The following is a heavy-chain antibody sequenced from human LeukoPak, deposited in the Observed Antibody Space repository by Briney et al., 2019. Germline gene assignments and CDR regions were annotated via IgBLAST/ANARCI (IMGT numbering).Heavy chain of an antibody. Sequence: ASVKVSCKASGYTFTGYYMHWVRQAPGQGLEWMGWINPNSGGTNYAQKFQGRVTMTRDTSISTAYMELSRLRSDDTAVYYCARLYSSSWGYYYYMDVWGKATTVTVSS. V-gene: IGHV1-2*02. CDR3: ARLYSSSWGYYYYMDV. CDR2: INPNSGGT. J-gene: IGHJ6*03. D-gene: IGHD6-13*01. CDR1: GYTFTGYY.